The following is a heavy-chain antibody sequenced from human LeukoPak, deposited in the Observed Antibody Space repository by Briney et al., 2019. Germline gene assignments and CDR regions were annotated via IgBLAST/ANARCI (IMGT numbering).Heavy chain of an antibody. CDR2: IYYSGST. CDR3: ARKRYSSSWYTDWYFDL. V-gene: IGHV4-39*01. CDR1: GGSISSSGYF. D-gene: IGHD6-13*01. Sequence: SETLSLTCSVSGGSISSSGYFWGWIRQPPGKGLEWIGSIYYSGSTYYNPSLKSRVTISVDTSKNQFSLKLSSVTAADTAVYYCARKRYSSSWYTDWYFDLWGRGTLVTVSS. J-gene: IGHJ2*01.